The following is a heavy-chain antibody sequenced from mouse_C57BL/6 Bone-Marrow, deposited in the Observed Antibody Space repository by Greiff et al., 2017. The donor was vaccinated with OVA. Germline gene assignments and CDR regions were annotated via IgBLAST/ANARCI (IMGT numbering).Heavy chain of an antibody. V-gene: IGHV2-2*01. CDR2: IWSGGST. J-gene: IGHJ3*01. CDR1: GFSLTSYG. CDR3: ARKGAY. Sequence: VKVVESGPGLVQPSQSLSITCTVSGFSLTSYGVHWVRQSPGKGLEWLGVIWSGGSTDYNAAFISRLSISKDNSKSQVFFKMNSLQADDTAIYYCARKGAYWGQGTLVTVSA.